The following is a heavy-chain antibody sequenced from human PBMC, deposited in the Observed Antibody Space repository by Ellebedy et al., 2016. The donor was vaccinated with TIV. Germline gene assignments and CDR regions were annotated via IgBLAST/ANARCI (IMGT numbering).Heavy chain of an antibody. CDR2: IYYSGST. CDR1: GGSISTGGYY. V-gene: IGHV4-31*03. J-gene: IGHJ5*02. Sequence: MPSETLSLTCTVSGGSISTGGYYWTWIRQPPGKGLEWIGYIYYSGSTYYNPSLKSRLTISVDTSKNQFSLKLTSVTAADTAVYYCARGYNWFDPWGQGTLVTVSS. CDR3: ARGYNWFDP.